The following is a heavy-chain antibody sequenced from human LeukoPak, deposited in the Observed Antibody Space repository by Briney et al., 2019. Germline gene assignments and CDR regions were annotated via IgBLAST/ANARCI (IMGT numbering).Heavy chain of an antibody. CDR3: AKDPSYYGDYPGY. V-gene: IGHV3-30*18. D-gene: IGHD4-17*01. CDR2: ISYDGSNK. CDR1: EFTFSSYG. Sequence: GRSLRLSCAASEFTFSSYGMHWGRQAPGQGLELGAVISYDGSNKYYADSVKGRFTISRDNSKNTLYLQMNSLRAEDTAVYYCAKDPSYYGDYPGYWGQGTLVTVSS. J-gene: IGHJ4*02.